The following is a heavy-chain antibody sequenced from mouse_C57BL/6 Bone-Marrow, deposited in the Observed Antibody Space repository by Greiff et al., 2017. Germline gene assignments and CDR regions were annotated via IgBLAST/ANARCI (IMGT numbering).Heavy chain of an antibody. CDR2: IYPKSGNT. D-gene: IGHD2-4*01. Sequence: VQLQQSGAELARPGASVKLSCKASGYTFTSYGISWVKQRTGQGLEWIGEIYPKSGNTYYNEKFKGKATLTADKSSRTAYMELRSLTSEDSAVYFCARSGNDYSWFAYWGQGTLVTVSA. J-gene: IGHJ3*01. CDR1: GYTFTSYG. V-gene: IGHV1-81*01. CDR3: ARSGNDYSWFAY.